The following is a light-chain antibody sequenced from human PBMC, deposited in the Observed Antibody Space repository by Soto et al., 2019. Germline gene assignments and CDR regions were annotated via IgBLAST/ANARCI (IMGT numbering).Light chain of an antibody. V-gene: IGKV3-15*01. J-gene: IGKJ1*01. CDR1: QSVSSN. CDR3: QHYNNWPPWT. Sequence: EIVMTQSPATLSVSLGERATLSCRASQSVSSNLAWYQQKPGQAPRLLIYGASTRATGIPARFSGSGSGTEFTLTLSSLQSEDFAIYYCQHYNNWPPWTFGQGTKVEIK. CDR2: GAS.